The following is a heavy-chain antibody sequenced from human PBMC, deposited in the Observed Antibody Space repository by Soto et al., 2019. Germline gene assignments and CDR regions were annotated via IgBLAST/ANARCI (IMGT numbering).Heavy chain of an antibody. CDR1: RYTFTSYD. CDR2: INAGNGNT. V-gene: IGHV1-3*01. CDR3: ASSQTVYGWFDP. J-gene: IGHJ5*02. D-gene: IGHD2-8*01. Sequence: ASVKVSCKASRYTFTSYDINWVRQATGQRLEWMGWINAGNGNTKYSQKFQGRVTITRDTSASTAYMELSSLRSEDTAVYYCASSQTVYGWFDPWGQGTLVTVSS.